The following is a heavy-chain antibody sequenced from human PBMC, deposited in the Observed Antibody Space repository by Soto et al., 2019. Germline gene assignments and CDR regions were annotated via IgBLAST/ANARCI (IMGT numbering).Heavy chain of an antibody. CDR2: IYYSGST. J-gene: IGHJ5*02. D-gene: IGHD3-10*01. CDR3: ARDHVVRGVINWFDP. Sequence: SETLSLACTVSGGSVSSGSYYWSWIRQPPGEGLEWIGYIYYSGSTNYNPSLKSRVTISVDTSKNQFSLKLSSVTAADTAVYYCARDHVVRGVINWFDPWGQGTLVTVSS. CDR1: GGSVSSGSYY. V-gene: IGHV4-61*01.